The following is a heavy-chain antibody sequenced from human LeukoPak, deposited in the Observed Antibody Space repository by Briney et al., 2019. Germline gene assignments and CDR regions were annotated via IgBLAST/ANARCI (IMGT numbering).Heavy chain of an antibody. CDR3: FAVTTQGDYYYYMDV. V-gene: IGHV3-21*01. Sequence: PGGSLRLSCSVSGFTFRNYWMSWVRQAPGRGLEWVSSISSSSSYIYYADSVKGRFTISRDNAKNSLYLQMNSLRAEDTAVYYCFAVTTQGDYYYYMDVWGKGTTVTVSS. CDR2: ISSSSSYI. D-gene: IGHD4-17*01. CDR1: GFTFRNYW. J-gene: IGHJ6*03.